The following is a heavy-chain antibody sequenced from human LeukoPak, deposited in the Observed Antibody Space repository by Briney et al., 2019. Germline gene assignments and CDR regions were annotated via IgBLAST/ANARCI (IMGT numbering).Heavy chain of an antibody. CDR1: GGSISSYY. Sequence: SETLSLTCTVPGGSISSYYWSWIRQPPGKGLEWIGYIYYSGSTNYNPSLKSRVTISVDTSKNQFSLKLSSVTAADTAVYYCARNAGIDYGDYVVDIWGQGTMVTVPS. D-gene: IGHD4-17*01. CDR2: IYYSGST. J-gene: IGHJ3*02. V-gene: IGHV4-59*01. CDR3: ARNAGIDYGDYVVDI.